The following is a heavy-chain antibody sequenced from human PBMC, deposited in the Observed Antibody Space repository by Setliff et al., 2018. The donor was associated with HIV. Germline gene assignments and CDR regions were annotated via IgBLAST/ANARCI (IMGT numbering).Heavy chain of an antibody. D-gene: IGHD7-27*01. V-gene: IGHV4-34*01. CDR1: GGSFSGHQ. J-gene: IGHJ5*02. Sequence: SETLSLTCAVYGGSFSGHQWSWIRQPPGKGLEWIGEINHSEDTNYNSFLRSRVTISLDMSKNQLSLKLSSVTAADTAVYYCARCRLNGGFNLWGQGTLVTVSS. CDR2: INHSEDT. CDR3: ARCRLNGGFNL.